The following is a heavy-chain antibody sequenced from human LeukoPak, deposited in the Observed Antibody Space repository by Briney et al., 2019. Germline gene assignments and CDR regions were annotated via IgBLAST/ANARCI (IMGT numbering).Heavy chain of an antibody. CDR2: ISYDGSIK. V-gene: IGHV3-30-3*01. CDR3: ARDLSNVPGQY. CDR1: GFTFSSYA. Sequence: GGSLRLSCAASGFTFSSYAMHWVRQAPGKGLGWVAVISYDGSIKYYADSVKGRFTISRDISKSTLSLQMNSLRAEDTALYYRARDLSNVPGQYWGQGTLVTVSA. D-gene: IGHD3-10*02. J-gene: IGHJ4*02.